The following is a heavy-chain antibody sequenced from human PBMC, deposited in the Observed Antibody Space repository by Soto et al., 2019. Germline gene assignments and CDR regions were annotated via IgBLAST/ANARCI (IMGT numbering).Heavy chain of an antibody. D-gene: IGHD3-10*01. CDR3: ARVTMVRGVIMFFHRLVPLSVP. V-gene: IGHV4-34*01. CDR2: INHSGST. CDR1: GGSFSGYY. J-gene: IGHJ5*02. Sequence: SETLSLTCAVYGGSFSGYYWSWIRQPPGKGLEWIGEINHSGSTNYNPSLKSRVTISVDTSKNQFSLKLSSVTAADTAVYYCARVTMVRGVIMFFHRLVPLSVPWGQGTLVTVSS.